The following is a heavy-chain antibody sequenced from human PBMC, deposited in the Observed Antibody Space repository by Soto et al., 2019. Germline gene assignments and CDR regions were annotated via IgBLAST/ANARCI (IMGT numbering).Heavy chain of an antibody. CDR3: ARHGGSWDAFDI. Sequence: SVILCVPCTVAGGSTSSSSYHWGWNNQPPGKGLEWMGEINHRGSTNYNPSLKSRVTISVDTSKNQFSLKLSSVTAADTAVYYCARHGGSWDAFDIWGQGTMVTVSS. CDR1: GGSTSSSSYH. CDR2: INHRGST. V-gene: IGHV4-39*01. D-gene: IGHD6-13*01. J-gene: IGHJ3*02.